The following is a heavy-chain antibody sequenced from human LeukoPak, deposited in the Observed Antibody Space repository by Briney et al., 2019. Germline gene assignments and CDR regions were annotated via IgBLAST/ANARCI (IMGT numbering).Heavy chain of an antibody. D-gene: IGHD3-10*01. CDR2: TYYRSRWFN. J-gene: IGHJ4*02. CDR3: ARARLHHNYGSGTNFDY. CDR1: GDSVSSNSAS. Sequence: SQTLSLTCAISGDSVSSNSASWNWIRQTPSRGLEWLGRTYYRSRWFNDYALSVKSRITINPDTSQNQFSLQLRSVTPEDTAVYYCARARLHHNYGSGTNFDYWGQGSLVTVFS. V-gene: IGHV6-1*01.